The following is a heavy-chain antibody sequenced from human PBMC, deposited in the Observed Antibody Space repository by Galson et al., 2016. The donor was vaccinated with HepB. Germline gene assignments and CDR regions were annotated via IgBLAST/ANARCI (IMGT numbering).Heavy chain of an antibody. V-gene: IGHV1-46*01. CDR1: GYTFTSYY. CDR2: IYPYDGDT. J-gene: IGHJ6*02. D-gene: IGHD6-19*01. CDR3: ARHQWQPACYFSAMDV. Sequence: SVKVSCKASGYTFTSYYMHWVRQAPGQGLEWMGIIYPYDGDTTYAQRFQGRVTMTRDTSTSTVYMELSSLRSDDTGVYYCARHQWQPACYFSAMDVWGQGTTVTVSS.